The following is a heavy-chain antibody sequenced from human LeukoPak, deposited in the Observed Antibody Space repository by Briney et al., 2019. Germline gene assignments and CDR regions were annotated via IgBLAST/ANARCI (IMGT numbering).Heavy chain of an antibody. CDR3: AKDPNLWSWDGAFDI. V-gene: IGHV3-23*01. CDR1: GFTFSSYG. D-gene: IGHD3-10*01. Sequence: GGSLRLSCAASGFTFSSYGMSWVRQAPGKGLEWVSAISGSGGSTYYADSVKGRSTISRDNSKNTLYLQMNSLRAEDTAVYYCAKDPNLWSWDGAFDIWGQGTMVTVSS. CDR2: ISGSGGST. J-gene: IGHJ3*02.